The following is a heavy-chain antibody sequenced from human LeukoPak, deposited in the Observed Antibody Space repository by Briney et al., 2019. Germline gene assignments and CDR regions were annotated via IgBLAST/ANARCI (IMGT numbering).Heavy chain of an antibody. CDR2: ISSSGSTI. CDR1: GFTFSSYE. J-gene: IGHJ4*02. CDR3: ARAPYYDGSGYLDY. V-gene: IGHV3-48*03. Sequence: GGSLRLPCAASGFTFSSYEMNWVRQAPGKGLEWVSYISSSGSTIYYADSVKGRFTISRDNAKNSLYLQMNSLRAEDTAVYYCARAPYYDGSGYLDYWGQGTLVTVSS. D-gene: IGHD3-22*01.